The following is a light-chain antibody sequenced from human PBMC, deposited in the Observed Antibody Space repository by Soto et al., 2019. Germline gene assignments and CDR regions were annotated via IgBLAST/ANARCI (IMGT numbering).Light chain of an antibody. CDR2: DAS. J-gene: IGKJ1*01. CDR1: QSVSSY. CDR3: QQRSNWPLT. Sequence: EIVLKQSPATLSVSPGERATLSCRASQSVSSYLAWYQQKPGQAPRLLIYDASNRATGIPARFSGSGSGTDFTLTISSLEPEDFAVYYCQQRSNWPLTFGQGTKVDIK. V-gene: IGKV3-11*01.